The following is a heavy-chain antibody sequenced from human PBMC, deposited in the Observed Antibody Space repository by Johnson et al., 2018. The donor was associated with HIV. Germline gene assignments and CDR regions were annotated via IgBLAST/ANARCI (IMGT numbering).Heavy chain of an antibody. CDR1: GFTVSSNY. V-gene: IGHV3-66*01. D-gene: IGHD3-10*01. Sequence: VLLVESGGGLVQPGGSLRLSCAASGFTVSSNYMSWVRQAPGQGLEWVSVIYSGGSTYYADSVKGRFTISRDNSKNTLYLQMNTLRAEDTAVYYCARVGYGVLLWFGVDDAFDIWGQGTMVTVSS. CDR3: ARVGYGVLLWFGVDDAFDI. J-gene: IGHJ3*02. CDR2: IYSGGST.